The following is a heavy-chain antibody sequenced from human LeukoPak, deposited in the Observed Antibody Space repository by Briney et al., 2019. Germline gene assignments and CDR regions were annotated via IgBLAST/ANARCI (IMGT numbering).Heavy chain of an antibody. V-gene: IGHV1-18*01. CDR3: ARVMADCSSTSCYTGDFDY. CDR2: ISAYNGNT. J-gene: IGHJ4*02. D-gene: IGHD2-2*02. Sequence: GASVKVSCKASGYTFTSYGISWVRQAPGQGLEWMGWISAYNGNTNYAQKLQGRVTMTTDTSTSTAYMELRSLRSDDTAVYYCARVMADCSSTSCYTGDFDYWGQGTLVTVSS. CDR1: GYTFTSYG.